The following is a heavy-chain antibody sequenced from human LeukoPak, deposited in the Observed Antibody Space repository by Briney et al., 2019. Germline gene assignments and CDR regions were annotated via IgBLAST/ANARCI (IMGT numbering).Heavy chain of an antibody. CDR2: ISYDGSNK. V-gene: IGHV3-30*14. CDR3: ARVPEDYNDY. Sequence: GGSLRLSCAASGFTFSSYAMHWVRQAPGKGLEWVAVISYDGSNKYYADSVKGRFTISRDNSKNTLHLQMNSLRAEDTAVYYCARVPEDYNDYWGQGTLVTVSS. CDR1: GFTFSSYA. D-gene: IGHD1-14*01. J-gene: IGHJ4*02.